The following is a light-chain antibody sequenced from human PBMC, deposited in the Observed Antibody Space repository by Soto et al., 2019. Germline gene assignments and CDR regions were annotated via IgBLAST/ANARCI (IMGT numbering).Light chain of an antibody. J-gene: IGKJ5*01. Sequence: DIQMTQSPSTLSASVGDRVTITCRASQSITGWLAWFQQKPGKAPKLLISKASRLESGVPSRFSGSGSGTHFTFTISSLQTEDIGTYYCQQYDILPITFGRGTRLEIK. CDR3: QQYDILPIT. CDR1: QSITGW. V-gene: IGKV1-5*03. CDR2: KAS.